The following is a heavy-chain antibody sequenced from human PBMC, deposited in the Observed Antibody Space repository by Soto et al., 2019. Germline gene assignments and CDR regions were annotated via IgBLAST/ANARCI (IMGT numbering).Heavy chain of an antibody. CDR1: GYTFSSYG. CDR2: ISTYNGNP. D-gene: IGHD6-6*01. CDR3: ARAPLYSTSPMTAFDI. V-gene: IGHV1-18*01. J-gene: IGHJ3*02. Sequence: QVQLVQSGPEVTKPGASVKVSCKASGYTFSSYGISWVRQAPGQGLEWMGWISTYNGNPNYAQKFQGRVTMTTDTSTSTAYMELRSLRSDDTAVFYCARAPLYSTSPMTAFDIWGQGTVVTVSS.